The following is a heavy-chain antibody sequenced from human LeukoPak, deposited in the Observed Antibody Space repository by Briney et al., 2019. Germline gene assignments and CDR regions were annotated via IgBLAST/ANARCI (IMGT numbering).Heavy chain of an antibody. Sequence: GRSLRLSCAASGFTFSSYGMHWVRQAPGKGLEWVALISFDGSNQYYADSVKGRFTISRDNSKNTLYLQMNSLRAEDTAIYYCAKPPEVGATVGYFDYWGQGTLVTVPS. CDR3: AKPPEVGATVGYFDY. V-gene: IGHV3-30*18. D-gene: IGHD1-26*01. CDR2: ISFDGSNQ. J-gene: IGHJ4*02. CDR1: GFTFSSYG.